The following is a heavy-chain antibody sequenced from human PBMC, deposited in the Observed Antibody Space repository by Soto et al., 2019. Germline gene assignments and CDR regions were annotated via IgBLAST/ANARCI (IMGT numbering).Heavy chain of an antibody. D-gene: IGHD6-13*01. J-gene: IGHJ6*02. CDR2: ISSSGSTI. CDR3: ARDLSSSSWPPTDYYYYGMDV. CDR1: GFTFSDYY. V-gene: IGHV3-11*01. Sequence: GGSLRLSCAASGFTFSDYYMSWIRQAPGKGLEWVSYISSSGSTIYYADSVKGRFTISRDNAKNSLYLQMNSLRAEDTAVYYCARDLSSSSWPPTDYYYYGMDVWGQGTTVTVSS.